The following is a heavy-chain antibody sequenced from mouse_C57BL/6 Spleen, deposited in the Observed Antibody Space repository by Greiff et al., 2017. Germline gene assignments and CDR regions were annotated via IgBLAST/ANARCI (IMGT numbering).Heavy chain of an antibody. V-gene: IGHV5-17*01. CDR2: ISSGSSTI. J-gene: IGHJ1*03. Sequence: EVKVVESGGGLVKPGGSLKLSCAASGFTFSDYGMHWVRQAPEKGLEWVSYISSGSSTIYYADTVKGRFTISRDNAKNTLFLQRTSMRSEDTVMYYCARESEFTGVSHWYFDVWGTGTTVTVSS. CDR1: GFTFSDYG. D-gene: IGHD1-1*01. CDR3: ARESEFTGVSHWYFDV.